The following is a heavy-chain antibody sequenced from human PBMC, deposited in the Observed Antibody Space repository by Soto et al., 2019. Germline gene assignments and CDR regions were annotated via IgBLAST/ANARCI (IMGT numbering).Heavy chain of an antibody. Sequence: PGGSLRLSCAASGFTFSYAWMSWVRQAPGKGLEWVGRIKSKTAGGPTDYAAPVKGRFTISRDDSKNTLYLQMNSLKIEDTAVYYCTTDLKYYYDSSGYYYVVYWGQGTLVTVSS. J-gene: IGHJ4*02. CDR1: GFTFSYAW. CDR3: TTDLKYYYDSSGYYYVVY. V-gene: IGHV3-15*05. D-gene: IGHD3-22*01. CDR2: IKSKTAGGPT.